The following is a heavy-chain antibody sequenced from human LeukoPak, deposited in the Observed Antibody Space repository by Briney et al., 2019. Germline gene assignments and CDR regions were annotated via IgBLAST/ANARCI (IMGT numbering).Heavy chain of an antibody. CDR1: GYTFTSYY. CDR3: ARHRVPPITMIVNDAFDI. V-gene: IGHV1-46*01. D-gene: IGHD3-22*01. Sequence: ASVKVSCEASGYTFTSYYMHWVRQAPGQGLEWMGIINPSGGSTSYAQKFQGRVTMTRDTSTSTVYMELSSLRSEDTAVYYCARHRVPPITMIVNDAFDIWGQGTMVTVSS. J-gene: IGHJ3*02. CDR2: INPSGGST.